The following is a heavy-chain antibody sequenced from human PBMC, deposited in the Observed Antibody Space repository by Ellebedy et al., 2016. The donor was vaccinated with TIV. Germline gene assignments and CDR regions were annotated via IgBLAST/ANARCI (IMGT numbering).Heavy chain of an antibody. CDR1: GFTFSSSA. CDR3: AKCDSFCWQVGVHV. CDR2: ISNNADTT. D-gene: IGHD3-3*01. Sequence: GGSLRLXXAASGFTFSSSAMVWVRQTPGKGLEWVSAISNNADTTHYAGSVKGRFTISRDNSNNRLYLQMNSLRAEDTAVYYCAKCDSFCWQVGVHVWGQGTMVTVSS. J-gene: IGHJ3*01. V-gene: IGHV3-23*01.